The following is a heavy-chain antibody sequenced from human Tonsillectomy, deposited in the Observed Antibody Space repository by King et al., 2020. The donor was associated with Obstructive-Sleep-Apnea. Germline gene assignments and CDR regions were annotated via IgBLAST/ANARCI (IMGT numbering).Heavy chain of an antibody. CDR1: GFTFSSYG. D-gene: IGHD2-15*01. J-gene: IGHJ6*02. CDR2: LRFDGRNK. CDR3: AKDLYPKGDCSGGSCDGYYSGMDV. V-gene: IGHV3-30*02. Sequence: VQLVESGGGVVQPGGSLRLSCAAAGFTFSSYGMHWVRQAPGKGLEWVAFLRFDGRNKYYADSVKGRFTISRDNSKNTLYLQMNSLRAEDTAVYYCAKDLYPKGDCSGGSCDGYYSGMDVWGQGTTVTVSS.